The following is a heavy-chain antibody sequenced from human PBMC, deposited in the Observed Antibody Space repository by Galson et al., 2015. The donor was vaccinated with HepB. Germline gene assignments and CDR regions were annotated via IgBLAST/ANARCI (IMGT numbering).Heavy chain of an antibody. CDR2: ISYDGSNE. CDR3: AKQGKYYYYFGMDV. CDR1: GFTFSSYG. Sequence: SLRLSCAASGFTFSSYGMHWVRQAPGKGLEWVAVISYDGSNEYYADSVKGRFTISRDNSKNTLYLQINSLRGEDTAVYFCAKQGKYYYYFGMDVWGQGTTVTVSS. D-gene: IGHD3-10*01. V-gene: IGHV3-30*18. J-gene: IGHJ6*02.